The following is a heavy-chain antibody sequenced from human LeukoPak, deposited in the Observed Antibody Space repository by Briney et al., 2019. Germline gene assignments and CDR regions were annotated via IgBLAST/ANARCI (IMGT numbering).Heavy chain of an antibody. CDR3: ARKEAMVRGVAVDY. CDR1: GYTFTSYG. D-gene: IGHD3-10*01. V-gene: IGHV1-18*01. J-gene: IGHJ4*02. CDR2: ISGDSGDT. Sequence: GASVKVSCKASGYTFTSYGINWVRQAPGQGLEWMGRISGDSGDTKYAQKFQDRVTMSTDTSTSTAYMELRSLRSDDTAVYYCARKEAMVRGVAVDYWGQGTLVTVSS.